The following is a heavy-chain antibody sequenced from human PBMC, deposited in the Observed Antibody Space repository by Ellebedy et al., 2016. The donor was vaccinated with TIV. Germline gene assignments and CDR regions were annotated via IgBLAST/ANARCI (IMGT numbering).Heavy chain of an antibody. D-gene: IGHD6-19*01. CDR1: GFSVMDDY. Sequence: GESLKISCEASGFSVMDDYMSWVRQAPGQGLEWVALVFGRDNTAYGDSVWGRFTVSRDKGTNTVFLQMSGLRADDTAVYYCVRDRYTTGWYAFDVWGLGTMVAVSS. J-gene: IGHJ3*01. CDR2: VFGRDNT. CDR3: VRDRYTTGWYAFDV. V-gene: IGHV3-66*01.